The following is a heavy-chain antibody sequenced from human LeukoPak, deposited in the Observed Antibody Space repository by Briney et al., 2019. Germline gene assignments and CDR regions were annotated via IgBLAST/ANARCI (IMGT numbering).Heavy chain of an antibody. D-gene: IGHD3-10*01. CDR3: ARDVTMVRRAQEYYGMDV. CDR1: GFTVSSNY. CDR2: IYSGGST. V-gene: IGHV3-53*01. Sequence: GGSLRLSCAASGFTVSSNYMSWVRQAPGKGLEWVSVIYSGGSTYYVDSVKGRFTISRDNSKNTLYLQMNSLRAEDTAVYFCARDVTMVRRAQEYYGMDVWGQGTTVTVSS. J-gene: IGHJ6*02.